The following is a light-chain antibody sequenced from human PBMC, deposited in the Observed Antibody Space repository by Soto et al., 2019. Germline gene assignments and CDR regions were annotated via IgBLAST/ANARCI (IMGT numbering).Light chain of an antibody. CDR3: LQDDSYPRN. CDR2: AAS. V-gene: IGKV1-6*01. J-gene: IGKJ1*01. CDR1: QAITNR. Sequence: AIQLTQSPSSVSASMGDRVTITCRASQAITNRLAWYQQKPGKAPNLLNYAASTLQTGVPSRFSGSGSDTDFTLTNSGLETEDCATYYCLQDDSYPRNFGQGTKVDLK.